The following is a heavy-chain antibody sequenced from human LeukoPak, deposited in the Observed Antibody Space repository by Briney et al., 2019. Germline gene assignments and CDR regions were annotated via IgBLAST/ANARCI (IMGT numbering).Heavy chain of an antibody. CDR2: IYYSGST. D-gene: IGHD5-18*01. V-gene: IGHV4-59*01. CDR1: GGSISSYY. J-gene: IGHJ4*02. CDR3: ARQYSYGPIDY. Sequence: SETLSLTCTVPGGSISSYYWSWIRQPPGKGLEWIGYIYYSGSTNYNPSLKSRVTISVDTSKNQFSLKLSSVTAADTAVYYCARQYSYGPIDYWGQGTLVTVSS.